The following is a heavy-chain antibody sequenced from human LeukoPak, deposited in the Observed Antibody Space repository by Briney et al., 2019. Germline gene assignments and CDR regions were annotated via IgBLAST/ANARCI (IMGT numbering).Heavy chain of an antibody. Sequence: GGSLRLSCAASGFTFSRYSMHWVRQAPGKGLEWVSGINWNGGSTGYADSVKGRFTISRDNAKNSLYLQMNSLRAEDTALYYCARGRDYYYYYMDVWGKGTTVTVSS. CDR2: INWNGGST. CDR3: ARGRDYYYYYMDV. J-gene: IGHJ6*03. CDR1: GFTFSRYS. V-gene: IGHV3-20*04.